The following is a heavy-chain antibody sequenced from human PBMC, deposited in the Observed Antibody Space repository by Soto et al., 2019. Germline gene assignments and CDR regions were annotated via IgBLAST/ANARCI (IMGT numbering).Heavy chain of an antibody. CDR3: AREEIVAPPAYDY. D-gene: IGHD2-15*01. J-gene: IGHJ4*02. CDR2: ISGDGNYI. V-gene: IGHV3-21*01. CDR1: GFTFSSYS. Sequence: GGSLRLSCAASGFTFSSYSMSWVRQAPGKGLEWVSSISGDGNYIYYSDSVKGRFAVSRDNAKNSLYLQMNSLRAEDTALYYCAREEIVAPPAYDYWGQGTLVTVSS.